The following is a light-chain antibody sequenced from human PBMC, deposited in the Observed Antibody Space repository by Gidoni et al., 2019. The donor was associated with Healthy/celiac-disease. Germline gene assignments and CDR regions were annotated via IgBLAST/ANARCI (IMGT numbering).Light chain of an antibody. J-gene: IGLJ2*01. Sequence: QSVLPQPPSASATPGQRVTISCSGSSSNIGSNTVNWYQQLPGTAPKLLIYSNNQRPSGVPDRFSGSKSGTSASLAISGLQSEDEADYYCAAWDDSLKGVFGGGTKLTVL. CDR1: SSNIGSNT. CDR2: SNN. CDR3: AAWDDSLKGV. V-gene: IGLV1-44*01.